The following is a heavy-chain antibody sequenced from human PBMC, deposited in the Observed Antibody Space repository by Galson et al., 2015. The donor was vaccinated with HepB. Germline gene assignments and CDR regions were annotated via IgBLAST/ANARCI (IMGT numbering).Heavy chain of an antibody. CDR1: GFTLSAYA. D-gene: IGHD3-16*01. Sequence: SLRLSCAASGFTLSAYAMSWVRQAPGKGLEWVSGISASAGSTFYADSGKGWFTISRDNSKNTLYLQMNSLRAEDTAVYYCVKDYYDTTRPLFDYWGQGTLVSVSS. CDR3: VKDYYDTTRPLFDY. V-gene: IGHV3-23*01. J-gene: IGHJ4*02. CDR2: ISASAGST.